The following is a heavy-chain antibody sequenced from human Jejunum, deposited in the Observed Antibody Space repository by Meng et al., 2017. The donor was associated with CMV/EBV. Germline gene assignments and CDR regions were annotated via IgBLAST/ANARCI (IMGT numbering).Heavy chain of an antibody. CDR2: INHDGTDT. CDR1: GFTFTAYW. CDR3: ASGSTIPDY. Sequence: GRLVESGVALGQPWESLGLSLAASGFTFTAYWMHRVRQAPGKGLEWVSRINHDGTDTKYADSVKGRFTISRDNARNTLFLQMHSLTVDDTAMYFCASGSTIPDYWGQGALVTVSS. D-gene: IGHD1-1*01. J-gene: IGHJ4*02. V-gene: IGHV3-74*01.